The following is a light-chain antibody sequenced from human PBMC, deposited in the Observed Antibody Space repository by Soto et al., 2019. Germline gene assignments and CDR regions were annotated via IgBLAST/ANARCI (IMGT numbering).Light chain of an antibody. CDR2: DAS. V-gene: IGKV3-11*01. J-gene: IGKJ1*01. CDR1: QSVSSN. CDR3: QQRSSWPT. Sequence: EIVMTQSPATLSVSPGEGATLSCRASQSVSSNLAWYQQKPGQAPRLLIYDASKRATGIPARFSGSGSGTDFTLTISSLEPEDFAVYYCQQRSSWPTFGQGTKVDIK.